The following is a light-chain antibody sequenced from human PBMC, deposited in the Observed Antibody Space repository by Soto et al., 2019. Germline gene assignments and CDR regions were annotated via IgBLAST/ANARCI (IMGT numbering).Light chain of an antibody. CDR3: QQYGSSPLT. CDR2: GAS. V-gene: IGKV3-20*01. CDR1: QSVSGSY. Sequence: EIVLTQSPGTLSLSPGERATLSCRASQSVSGSYLAWYQQKPGQAPRLLIYGASSRATGIPDRFSGSGSGTDFTLTINRLEPEDFAVYYCQQYGSSPLTFGGGTKVDIK. J-gene: IGKJ4*01.